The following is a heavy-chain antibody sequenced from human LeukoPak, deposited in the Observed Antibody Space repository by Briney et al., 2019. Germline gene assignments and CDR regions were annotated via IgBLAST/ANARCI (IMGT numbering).Heavy chain of an antibody. Sequence: GGSLRLSCAASGFTLSSYGMHWVRQAPGKGLEWVAFMQYDGSNKYYADSVKGRFTISRDNSKNTLYLQMNSLRAEDTAVYYCAKDLSPLMVVAASGLDYWGQGTLVTVSS. CDR3: AKDLSPLMVVAASGLDY. D-gene: IGHD2-15*01. CDR1: GFTLSSYG. J-gene: IGHJ4*02. V-gene: IGHV3-30*02. CDR2: MQYDGSNK.